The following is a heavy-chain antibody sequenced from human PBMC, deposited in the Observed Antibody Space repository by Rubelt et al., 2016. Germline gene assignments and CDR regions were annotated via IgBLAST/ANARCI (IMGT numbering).Heavy chain of an antibody. CDR3: AKRSMALDN. J-gene: IGHJ4*02. CDR2: ISYRSGII. CDR1: GFTLSTYS. V-gene: IGHV3-48*01. Sequence: EVQLVESGGGLVQPGGSLRLSCAASGFTLSTYSMNWVRQAPGKGLEWVSYISYRSGIIHYADSVMGRFTISRDNAKNSLYLQMNSLRVEDTALYYCAKRSMALDNWGQGTLVTVSS. D-gene: IGHD5-24*01.